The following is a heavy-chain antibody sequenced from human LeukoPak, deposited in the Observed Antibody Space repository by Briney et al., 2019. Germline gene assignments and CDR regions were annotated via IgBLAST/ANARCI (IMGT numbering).Heavy chain of an antibody. D-gene: IGHD3-9*01. V-gene: IGHV3-23*01. Sequence: GGSLRLSCAASGFTFSSHGMNWVRQAPGKGLEWVSGISPSGGITYYTDSVKGRFTISRDNSKNTLYLQMNSLRAEDTAVYYCAKDKISDDILTGFYRDAFDIWGQGTMVTVSS. CDR3: AKDKISDDILTGFYRDAFDI. CDR1: GFTFSSHG. CDR2: ISPSGGIT. J-gene: IGHJ3*02.